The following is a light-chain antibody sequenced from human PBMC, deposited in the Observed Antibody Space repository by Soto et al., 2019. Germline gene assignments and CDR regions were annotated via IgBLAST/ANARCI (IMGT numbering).Light chain of an antibody. V-gene: IGKV3-11*01. Sequence: EIVLTQSPATLSLSPGERATVSCRASQSVSSHLAWYQQKRGQAPRLLIYDASSRASGIPARFSGSGSGTDFTLTISSLEPEDFAVYYCQQGGNWPLTFGQGTRLGI. CDR2: DAS. J-gene: IGKJ5*01. CDR1: QSVSSH. CDR3: QQGGNWPLT.